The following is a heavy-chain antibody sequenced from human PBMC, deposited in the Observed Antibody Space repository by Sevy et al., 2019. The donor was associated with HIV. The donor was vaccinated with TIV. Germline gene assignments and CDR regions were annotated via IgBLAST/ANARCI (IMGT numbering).Heavy chain of an antibody. J-gene: IGHJ4*02. CDR2: IYHSGYS. CDR1: GYSISSDYY. V-gene: IGHV4-38-2*01. D-gene: IGHD5-12*01. Sequence: SETLSLTCAVSGYSISSDYYWGWIRQPPGKGLEWSGGIYHSGYSYYNPSLKSRVTISVDTSKNQYSLMLSSLTAAATAVYYCARAIGTHVDGLYYFDYWGQGTLVTVSS. CDR3: ARAIGTHVDGLYYFDY.